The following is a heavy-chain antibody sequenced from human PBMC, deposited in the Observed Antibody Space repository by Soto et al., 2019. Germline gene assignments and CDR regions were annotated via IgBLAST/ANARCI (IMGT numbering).Heavy chain of an antibody. Sequence: QVQLVQSGAEVKKPGSSVKVSCKASGGTFSSYTISWVRQAPGQGLEWMGRIIPIHGIANYAKKFQGRVTVNADKSSDTDYMELSSLRSEGTAVYYCASEVVSSSGWLQRAPFGPWGQGTLVTVPS. D-gene: IGHD6-19*01. J-gene: IGHJ5*02. CDR3: ASEVVSSSGWLQRAPFGP. CDR1: GGTFSSYT. V-gene: IGHV1-69*02. CDR2: IIPIHGIA.